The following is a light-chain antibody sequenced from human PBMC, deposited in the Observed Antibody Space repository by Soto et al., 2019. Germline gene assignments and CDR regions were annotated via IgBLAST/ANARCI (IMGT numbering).Light chain of an antibody. Sequence: QSDLTQPASVSGAPGQSITISCTGTSTDPATYDLVSWYQQHPGKAPQLIIYEVAKRPSGVSARFSGSQSGDTASLTISGLQAADEAYYYCCSRLFGGGTKLTVL. J-gene: IGLJ2*01. CDR1: STDPATYDL. CDR3: CSRL. V-gene: IGLV2-23*02. CDR2: EVA.